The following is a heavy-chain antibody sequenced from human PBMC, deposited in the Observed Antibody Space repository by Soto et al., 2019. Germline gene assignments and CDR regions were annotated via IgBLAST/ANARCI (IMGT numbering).Heavy chain of an antibody. CDR2: IYYDGVDK. D-gene: IGHD2-8*01. V-gene: IGHV3-23*01. CDR3: LPWVSAHFYY. CDR1: VFTSYNYA. Sequence: GGSLRLSCAASVFTSYNYAMYLVRQSRGKGLEWVSTIYYDGVDKHYADSVKGRFTVSRDNSKETLDLQMNSLRAEYTAVYYCLPWVSAHFYYSGQRTMVTVSS. J-gene: IGHJ4*02.